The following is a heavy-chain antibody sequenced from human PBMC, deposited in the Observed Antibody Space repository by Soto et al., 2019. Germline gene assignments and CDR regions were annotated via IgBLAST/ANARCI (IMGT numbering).Heavy chain of an antibody. D-gene: IGHD2-15*01. CDR3: ARDCSGGSCYPGMDV. CDR1: GFNFNSYT. V-gene: IGHV3-21*01. Sequence: KPGGSLRLSCAASGFNFNSYTINWVRQAPGKRLEWLSSISSSGYIFSTDSVRGRFTISRDNAKNSVYLQINSLRAEDTVVYFCARDCSGGSCYPGMDVWGQGTTVTVSS. J-gene: IGHJ6*02. CDR2: ISSSGYI.